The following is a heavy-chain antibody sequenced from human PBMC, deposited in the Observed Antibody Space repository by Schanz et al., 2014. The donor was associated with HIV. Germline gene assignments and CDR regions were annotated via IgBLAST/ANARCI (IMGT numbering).Heavy chain of an antibody. V-gene: IGHV3-23*04. CDR2: ISAGGRDT. D-gene: IGHD6-19*01. Sequence: EVQLVQSGGGLVQPGRSLRLSCAASGFTFSSYRMHWVRQAPGKGLEWVSSISAGGRDTYYADSVKGRFTISRDNSRNQMYLQMNSLRTEDTAVYYCARDPSRLVEAGYFDNWGQGTLVTVSS. CDR3: ARDPSRLVEAGYFDN. CDR1: GFTFSSYR. J-gene: IGHJ4*02.